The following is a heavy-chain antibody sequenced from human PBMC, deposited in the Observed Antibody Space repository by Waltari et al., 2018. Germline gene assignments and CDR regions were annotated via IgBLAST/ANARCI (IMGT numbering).Heavy chain of an antibody. D-gene: IGHD3-22*01. Sequence: GLEWMGGIIPIFGTANYAQKFQGRVTITADESTSTAYMELSSLRSEDTAVYYCARVTSPYYYDSSGYYSYDAFDIWGQGTMVTVSS. V-gene: IGHV1-69*01. CDR2: IIPIFGTA. J-gene: IGHJ3*02. CDR3: ARVTSPYYYDSSGYYSYDAFDI.